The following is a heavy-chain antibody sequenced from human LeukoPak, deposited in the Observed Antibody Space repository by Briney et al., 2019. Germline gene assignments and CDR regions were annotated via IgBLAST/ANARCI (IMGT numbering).Heavy chain of an antibody. V-gene: IGHV1-2*06. CDR1: GYTFTGYY. D-gene: IGHD5-18*01. Sequence: GASVKVSCKASGYTFTGYYMHWVRQAPGQGLEWMGRINPNSGGTNYAQKLQGRVTMTRDTSISTAYMELSRLRSDDTAVYYCTRGGSRGYSYVPLDYWGQGTLVTVSS. CDR2: INPNSGGT. CDR3: TRGGSRGYSYVPLDY. J-gene: IGHJ4*02.